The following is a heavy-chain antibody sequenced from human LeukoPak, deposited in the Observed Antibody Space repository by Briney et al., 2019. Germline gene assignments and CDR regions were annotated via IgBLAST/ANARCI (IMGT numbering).Heavy chain of an antibody. CDR2: IYSGGST. V-gene: IGHV3-66*01. CDR1: GFTVSSNY. CDR3: AKYYNTGWPVFDC. D-gene: IGHD6-19*01. J-gene: IGHJ4*02. Sequence: TGGSLRLSCEASGFTVSSNYMSWVRQAPGKGLEWVSVIYSGGSTYYADSVKGRFTISRDNSKNALYLQMNSLRAEDTALYYCAKYYNTGWPVFDCWGQGTLVTVSS.